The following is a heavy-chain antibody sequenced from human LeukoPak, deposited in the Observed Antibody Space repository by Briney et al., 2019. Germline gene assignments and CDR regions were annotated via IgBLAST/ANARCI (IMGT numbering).Heavy chain of an antibody. CDR3: ARTSVGYSGSWYGQWEAFDI. V-gene: IGHV4-61*02. Sequence: SQTLSLTCTVSGGSISSGSYYWSWIRQPAGKGLEWIGRIYTSGSTNYNPSLKSRVTISVDTSKNQFSLKLSSVTAADTAVYYCARTSVGYSGSWYGQWEAFDIWGQGTMVTVSS. CDR2: IYTSGST. CDR1: GGSISSGSYY. D-gene: IGHD6-13*01. J-gene: IGHJ3*02.